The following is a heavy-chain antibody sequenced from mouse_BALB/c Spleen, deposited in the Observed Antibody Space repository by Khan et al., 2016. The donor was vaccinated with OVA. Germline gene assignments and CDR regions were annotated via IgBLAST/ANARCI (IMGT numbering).Heavy chain of an antibody. J-gene: IGHJ3*01. V-gene: IGHV1-5*01. CDR2: IYPGNSET. Sequence: EVQLQQSGTVLARPGSSVKMSCKTSGYSFTNYLIHWVKQRPGQGLEWIGDIYPGNSETTYNQKFKDKAKLTADTSASTAYMELSSLTNEDFAVXYCTRGGYSSFAYWGQGTLVTVSA. CDR1: GYSFTNYL. D-gene: IGHD2-12*01. CDR3: TRGGYSSFAY.